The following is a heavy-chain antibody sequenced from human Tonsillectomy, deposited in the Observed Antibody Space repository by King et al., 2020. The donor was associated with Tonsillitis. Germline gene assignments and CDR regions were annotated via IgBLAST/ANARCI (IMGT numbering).Heavy chain of an antibody. CDR1: GYSFTTYW. J-gene: IGHJ4*02. Sequence: QLVQSGAEVKKPGESLKISCKGSGYSFTTYWIAWVRQMPGKGLEWMGIIYPSDSDTKYSPSFQGQVTISAAKSISTAYLQWSSRKASDTAMYYCARPEDAQQLFPPFDYWGQXXLVTVSS. D-gene: IGHD6-13*01. CDR3: ARPEDAQQLFPPFDY. V-gene: IGHV5-51*01. CDR2: IYPSDSDT.